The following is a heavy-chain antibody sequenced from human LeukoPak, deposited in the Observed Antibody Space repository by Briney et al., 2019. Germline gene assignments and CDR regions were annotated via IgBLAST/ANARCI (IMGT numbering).Heavy chain of an antibody. V-gene: IGHV3-21*01. Sequence: GGSLRLSCAASGFTFSSYSMSWVRQAPGKGLEWVSSISSSSSYIYYADSVEGRFTISRDNAKNSLYLQMNSLRAEDTAVYYCASTDSRLLFREFGQFGPWGQGTLVTVP. D-gene: IGHD3-10*02. CDR1: GFTFSSYS. CDR3: ASTDSRLLFREFGQFGP. CDR2: ISSSSSYI. J-gene: IGHJ5*02.